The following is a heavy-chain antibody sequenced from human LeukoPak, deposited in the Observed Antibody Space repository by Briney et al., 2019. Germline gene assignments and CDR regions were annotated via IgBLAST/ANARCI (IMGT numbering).Heavy chain of an antibody. CDR3: ARAVGYSSSWYLNY. CDR1: GGSISSYY. J-gene: IGHJ4*02. CDR2: IYYSGST. V-gene: IGHV4-59*08. Sequence: SETLSLTCTVSGGSISSYYWSWIRQPPGKGLEWIGYIYYSGSTNYNPSLKSRVTISVDTSKNQFSLKLSSVTAADTAVYYCARAVGYSSSWYLNYWGQGTLVTVSS. D-gene: IGHD6-13*01.